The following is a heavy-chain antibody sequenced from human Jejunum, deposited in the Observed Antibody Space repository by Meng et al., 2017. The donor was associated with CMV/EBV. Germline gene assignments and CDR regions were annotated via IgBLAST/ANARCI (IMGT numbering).Heavy chain of an antibody. CDR1: ISGYY. CDR3: ARGRTTSYRDTNTIDS. J-gene: IGHJ4*02. CDR2: MYYRGNRGSTS. V-gene: IGHV4-59*01. D-gene: IGHD1-14*01. Sequence: ISGYYWNWIRQPPGKGLEWIGYMYYRGNRGSTSSYESSLNGRLTISVDTSKNQFSLSLRSVTAADTAVYYCARGRTTSYRDTNTIDSWGQGTLVTVSS.